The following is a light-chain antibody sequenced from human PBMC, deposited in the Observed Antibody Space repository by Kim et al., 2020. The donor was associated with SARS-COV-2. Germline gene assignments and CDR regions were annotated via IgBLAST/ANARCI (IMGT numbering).Light chain of an antibody. V-gene: IGKV1-33*01. CDR3: KQYDNLPYT. Sequence: ASIGNRSTFPGRASQDLSNYLNWYQHKPGKAPKLLFYYASNLETGVPSRFSGSGSGTDFTFTNSSLQPEDIETYYCKQYDNLPYTFGKGTKLEI. CDR2: YAS. CDR1: QDLSNY. J-gene: IGKJ2*01.